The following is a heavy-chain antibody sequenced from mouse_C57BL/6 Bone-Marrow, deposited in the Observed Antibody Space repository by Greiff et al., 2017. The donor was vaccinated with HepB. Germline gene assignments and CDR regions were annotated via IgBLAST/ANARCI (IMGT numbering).Heavy chain of an antibody. V-gene: IGHV1-54*01. CDR1: GYAFTNYL. CDR3: ARSKNRYGSSYRYFDV. J-gene: IGHJ1*03. CDR2: INPGSGGT. D-gene: IGHD1-1*01. Sequence: VQLVESGAELVRPGTSVKVSCKASGYAFTNYLIEWVKQRPGQGLEWIGVINPGSGGTNYNEKFKGKATLTADKSSSTAYMQLSSLTSEDSAVYFCARSKNRYGSSYRYFDVWGTGTTVTVSS.